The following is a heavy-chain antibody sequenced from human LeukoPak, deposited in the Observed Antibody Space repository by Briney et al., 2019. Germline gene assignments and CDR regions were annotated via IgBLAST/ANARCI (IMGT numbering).Heavy chain of an antibody. J-gene: IGHJ4*02. Sequence: GGSLRLSCAASGFTFTRYTMHWVRQAPGKGLEWVAVVLYDGSNKYYADSVKGRFTLSRDNSKNTLSLQMNTLRADDTAAYYCVRDNYGGILDFWGQGTLVTVSS. V-gene: IGHV3-30*04. D-gene: IGHD2-21*01. CDR3: VRDNYGGILDF. CDR1: GFTFTRYT. CDR2: VLYDGSNK.